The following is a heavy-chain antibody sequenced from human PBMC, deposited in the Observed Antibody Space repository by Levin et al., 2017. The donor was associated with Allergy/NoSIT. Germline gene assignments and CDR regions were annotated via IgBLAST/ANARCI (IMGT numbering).Heavy chain of an antibody. J-gene: IGHJ4*02. V-gene: IGHV1-18*01. D-gene: IGHD6-19*01. CDR3: ARDYGASGWPKAHPTAHFDY. CDR1: GYTFTSYG. CDR2: ISAYNGNT. Sequence: GESLKISCQASGYTFTSYGISWVRQAPGQGLEWMGWISAYNGNTNYAQKLQGRVTMTTDTSTSTAYMELRSLRSDDTAVYYCARDYGASGWPKAHPTAHFDYWGQGTLVTVSS.